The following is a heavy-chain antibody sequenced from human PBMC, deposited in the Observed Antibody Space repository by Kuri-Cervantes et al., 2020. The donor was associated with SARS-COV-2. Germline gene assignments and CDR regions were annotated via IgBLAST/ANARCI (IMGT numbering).Heavy chain of an antibody. CDR1: GYTLTELY. Sequence: ASVKVTCNVSGYTLTELYMHWGRQPAGKGLEWMGGFDPEQREIIYAQKFQGSVSMTEDTSTDTAYMELSSLISEDTAVYYCATEGYPIIIWAFAHWGQGTKVTVSS. CDR3: ATEGYPIIIWAFAH. D-gene: IGHD2-8*01. V-gene: IGHV1-24*01. CDR2: FDPEQREI. J-gene: IGHJ4*02.